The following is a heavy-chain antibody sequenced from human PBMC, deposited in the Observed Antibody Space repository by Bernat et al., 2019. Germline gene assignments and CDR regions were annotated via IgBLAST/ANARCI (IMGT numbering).Heavy chain of an antibody. D-gene: IGHD3-22*01. CDR3: ARDGYQSSGTYFDY. V-gene: IGHV3-30-3*01. J-gene: IGHJ4*02. CDR2: ISNDGSKK. Sequence: QVQLVESGGGVVQPGRSLRLSCTASGLSFSNFAMHWVRQAPGKGLEWVAVISNDGSKKYYADSVDGRFTISRDNSRNSLYLQMNSLTIEDTAVYYCARDGYQSSGTYFDYWGLGTLLTVSS. CDR1: GLSFSNFA.